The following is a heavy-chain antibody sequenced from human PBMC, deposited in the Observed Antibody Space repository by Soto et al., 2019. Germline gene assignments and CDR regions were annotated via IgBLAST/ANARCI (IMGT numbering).Heavy chain of an antibody. Sequence: ASETLSLTCTVSGDSISSSYWSWIRQAPGKGLEWIGNIYYSGSTNYNPSLKNRVTISEDTSKTQISLKLISVTAADTAVYYCARDGVYCISTTCFGFFDSWGQGTLVTVSS. CDR2: IYYSGST. CDR1: GDSISSSY. D-gene: IGHD2-2*01. V-gene: IGHV4-59*01. J-gene: IGHJ4*02. CDR3: ARDGVYCISTTCFGFFDS.